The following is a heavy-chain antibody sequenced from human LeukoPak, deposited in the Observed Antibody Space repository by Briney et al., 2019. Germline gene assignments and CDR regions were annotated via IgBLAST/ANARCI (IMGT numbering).Heavy chain of an antibody. Sequence: PGGSLRLSCAASGFTFSSYTMSWVRQAPGKGLEWVSTITTSDGNTYYADSVKGRFTISRDNSKNTLYLQMNSLRAEDTAVYYCARMGSTDAFDIWGQGTMVTVSS. J-gene: IGHJ3*02. CDR3: ARMGSTDAFDI. CDR1: GFTFSSYT. V-gene: IGHV3-23*01. CDR2: ITTSDGNT. D-gene: IGHD3-10*01.